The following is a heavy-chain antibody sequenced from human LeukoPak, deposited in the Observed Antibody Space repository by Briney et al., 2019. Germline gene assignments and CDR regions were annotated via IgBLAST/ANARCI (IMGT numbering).Heavy chain of an antibody. J-gene: IGHJ4*02. V-gene: IGHV4-39*01. CDR1: GGSISSSSYY. Sequence: SETLSLTRTVSGGSISSSSYYWGWIRQPPGKGLEWIGSIYYSGSTYYNPSLKSRVTISVDTSKNQFSLKLSSVTAADTAAYYCARRSTRFFDYWGQGTLVTVSS. CDR3: ARRSTRFFDY. D-gene: IGHD1-26*01. CDR2: IYYSGST.